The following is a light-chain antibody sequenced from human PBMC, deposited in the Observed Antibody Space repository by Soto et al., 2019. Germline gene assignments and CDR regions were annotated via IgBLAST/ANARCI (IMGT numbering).Light chain of an antibody. V-gene: IGKV1-39*01. CDR1: QSIGGY. J-gene: IGKJ1*01. Sequence: DIQMTQSPSSLSASVGDRVTITCRASQSIGGYLNWYRYKVGKAPNLLIYAASNLQSGAPSRFSGSGSGTQFTLTINSLEPEDFATYYCQQSYSTPWTFGQGTKVEIK. CDR3: QQSYSTPWT. CDR2: AAS.